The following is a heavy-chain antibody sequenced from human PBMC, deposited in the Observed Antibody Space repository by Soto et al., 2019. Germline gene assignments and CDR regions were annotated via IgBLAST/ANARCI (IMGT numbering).Heavy chain of an antibody. J-gene: IGHJ4*02. CDR3: ARDGASYYDSSGYRDFDY. CDR1: GFTFSSYA. V-gene: IGHV3-30-3*01. Sequence: VQLVESGGGVVQPGRSLRLSCAASGFTFSSYAMHWVRQAPGKGLEWVAVISYDGSNKYYADSVKGRFTISRDNSKNTLYLQMNSLRAEDTAVYYCARDGASYYDSSGYRDFDYWGQGTLVTVSS. CDR2: ISYDGSNK. D-gene: IGHD3-22*01.